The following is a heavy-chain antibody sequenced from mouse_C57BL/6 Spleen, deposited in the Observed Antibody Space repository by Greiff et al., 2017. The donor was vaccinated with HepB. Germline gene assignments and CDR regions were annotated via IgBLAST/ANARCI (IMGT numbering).Heavy chain of an antibody. J-gene: IGHJ2*01. Sequence: VQLQQPGTELVKPGASVKLSCKASGYTFTSYWMHWVKQRPGQGLEWIGNINPSNGGTNYNEKFKSKATLTVDKSSSTAYMQLSSLTSEDSAVYYCARHTKTQTAQAYFDYWGQGTTLTVSS. CDR1: GYTFTSYW. D-gene: IGHD3-2*02. CDR3: ARHTKTQTAQAYFDY. CDR2: INPSNGGT. V-gene: IGHV1-53*01.